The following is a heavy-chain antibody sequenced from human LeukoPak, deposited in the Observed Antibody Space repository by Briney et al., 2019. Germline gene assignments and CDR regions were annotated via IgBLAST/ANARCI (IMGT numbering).Heavy chain of an antibody. CDR2: ISSSGGST. CDR3: ATERYYYDSSGYRNNYFDY. J-gene: IGHJ4*02. V-gene: IGHV3-23*01. Sequence: GGSLRLSCAASGFTFSSYAMSWVRQAPGKGLGWVSAISSSGGSTYYADSVKGRFTISRDNSKNTLYLQMNSLRAEDTAVYYCATERYYYDSSGYRNNYFDYWGQGTLVTVSS. D-gene: IGHD3-22*01. CDR1: GFTFSSYA.